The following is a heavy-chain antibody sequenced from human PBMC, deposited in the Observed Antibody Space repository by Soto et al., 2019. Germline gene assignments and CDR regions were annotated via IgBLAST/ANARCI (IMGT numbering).Heavy chain of an antibody. V-gene: IGHV4-34*01. J-gene: IGHJ4*02. CDR1: GGSFSGYY. CDR3: ARDLYLGYCSGGSCYGKDY. CDR2: INHSGST. D-gene: IGHD2-15*01. Sequence: SETLSLTCAVYGGSFSGYYWSWIRQPPGKGLEWIGEINHSGSTNYNPSLKSRVTISVDTSKNQFSLKLSSVTAADTAVYYCARDLYLGYCSGGSCYGKDYWGQGTLVTVS.